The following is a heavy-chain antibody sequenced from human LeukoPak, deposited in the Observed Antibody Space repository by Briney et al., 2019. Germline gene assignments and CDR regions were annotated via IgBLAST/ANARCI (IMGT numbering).Heavy chain of an antibody. J-gene: IGHJ4*02. CDR1: GGSFSGYY. D-gene: IGHD3-9*01. CDR2: INHSGST. V-gene: IGHV4-34*01. CDR3: ATWAYDILTGSRPGGLDY. Sequence: SETLSLTCAVYGGSFSGYYWSWIRQPPGKGLEWIGEINHSGSTNYNPSLKGRVTISVDTSKNQFSLKLSSVTAADTAVYYCATWAYDILTGSRPGGLDYWGQGTLVTVSS.